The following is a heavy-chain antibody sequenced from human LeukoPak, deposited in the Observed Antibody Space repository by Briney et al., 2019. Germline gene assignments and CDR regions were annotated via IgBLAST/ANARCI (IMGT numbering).Heavy chain of an antibody. V-gene: IGHV3-13*01. CDR2: IHTAGDT. D-gene: IGHD2-15*01. CDR3: ARGSCSARNCSERVRGVDV. CDR1: GFTFSNYD. J-gene: IGHJ6*01. Sequence: AAESLRLSCAASGFTFSNYDMHWVRHGTGNGLEWVSAIHTAGDTHYAGSVKGRFTVSRTNPQNSFYLQMNSLTGRCAAVYFCARGSCSARNCSERVRGVDVWGPRVTVSVSS.